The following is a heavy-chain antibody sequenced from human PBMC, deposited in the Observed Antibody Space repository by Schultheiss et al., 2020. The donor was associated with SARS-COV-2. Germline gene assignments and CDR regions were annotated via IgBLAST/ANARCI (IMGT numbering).Heavy chain of an antibody. V-gene: IGHV3-21*01. D-gene: IGHD6-13*01. J-gene: IGHJ6*02. CDR2: ISSGSTYR. Sequence: GESLKISCAASGVTFSSYGMHWVRQAPGKGLEWIAFISSGSTYRHYADSLKGRFTISRDNAKNSLYLQMNSLRAEDTAVYYCARDPSWNFAAGRPAFGMDVWGQGTTVTVSS. CDR3: ARDPSWNFAAGRPAFGMDV. CDR1: GVTFSSYG.